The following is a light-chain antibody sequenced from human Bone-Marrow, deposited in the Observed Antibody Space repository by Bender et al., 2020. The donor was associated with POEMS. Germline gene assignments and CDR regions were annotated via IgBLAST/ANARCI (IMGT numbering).Light chain of an antibody. CDR2: DVS. Sequence: QSALTQPPSASGSPGQSVTISCTGTSSDVGGYNYVSWYQQYPGKAPKLLISDVSNRPSVISHRFSGSKSGNTASLTISGLQAEDEAHYYCASYTSSNALVFGGGTKVTVL. CDR1: SSDVGGYNY. J-gene: IGLJ2*01. CDR3: ASYTSSNALV. V-gene: IGLV2-14*03.